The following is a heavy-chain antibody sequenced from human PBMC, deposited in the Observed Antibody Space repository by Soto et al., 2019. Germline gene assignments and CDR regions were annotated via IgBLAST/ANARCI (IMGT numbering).Heavy chain of an antibody. D-gene: IGHD2-21*01. CDR1: GAALKSGNYY. CDR3: ATLRIATNNYKWFDP. J-gene: IGHJ5*02. Sequence: SETLSLTCSVSGAALKSGNYYWSLIRQVPGKGLEWIGHIYVTGAVDYNPSLRDRITISQDTSERQFSLNLRLVTAADTAVYYCATLRIATNNYKWFDPWGQGTLVTVSS. V-gene: IGHV4-31*03. CDR2: IYVTGAV.